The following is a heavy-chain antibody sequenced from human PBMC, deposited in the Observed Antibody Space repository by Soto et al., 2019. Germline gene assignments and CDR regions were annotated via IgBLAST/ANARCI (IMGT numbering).Heavy chain of an antibody. CDR3: ARVRDEAGTFDY. D-gene: IGHD6-13*01. CDR2: IYYSGST. Sequence: SETLSLTCTVSGGSISSGGYYWSWIRQHPGKGLEWIGYIYYSGSTYYNPSLKSRVTISVDTSKNQFSLKLSSVTAADTAVYYCARVRDEAGTFDYWGQGTLVTVSS. J-gene: IGHJ4*02. CDR1: GGSISSGGYY. V-gene: IGHV4-31*03.